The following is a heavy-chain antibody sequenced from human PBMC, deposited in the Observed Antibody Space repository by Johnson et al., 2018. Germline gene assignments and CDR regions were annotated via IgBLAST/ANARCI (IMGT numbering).Heavy chain of an antibody. CDR3: GKVGGDIGGSDAFEM. CDR2: SRSKGSGYTT. D-gene: IGHD2-15*01. J-gene: IGHJ3*02. CDR1: GFTLSDHY. Sequence: VQLVQSGGGLVQPGGSLRLSCEASGFTLSDHYMDWVRQTPGKGLEWVGRSRSKGSGYTTEYAASVKGRFTFARDESRSSLFLQMNSLRPDDTAVYYCGKVGGDIGGSDAFEMWGQGTMVTVSS. V-gene: IGHV3-72*01.